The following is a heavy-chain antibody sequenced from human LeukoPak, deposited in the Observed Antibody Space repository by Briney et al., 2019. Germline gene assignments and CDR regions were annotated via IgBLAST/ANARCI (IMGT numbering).Heavy chain of an antibody. CDR2: IDSDENGGSGT. Sequence: SGGSLRLSCAASGLIFSNYWMHWVRQVPGKGLLWVSRIDSDENGGSGTMYADSVKGRFTISRDNAMNTLYLHMNSLRVEDTAVFYCAREAYGSGKRYFDYWGQGTLVTVSS. CDR3: AREAYGSGKRYFDY. CDR1: GLIFSNYW. V-gene: IGHV3-74*03. J-gene: IGHJ4*02. D-gene: IGHD3-10*01.